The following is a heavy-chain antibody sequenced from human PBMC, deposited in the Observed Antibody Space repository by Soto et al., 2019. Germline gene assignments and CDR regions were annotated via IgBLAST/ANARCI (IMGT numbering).Heavy chain of an antibody. CDR3: ARDQGDSWYYYYYYGMDV. D-gene: IGHD6-13*01. Sequence: SETLSLTCTVSGGSISSYYWSWIRQPAGKGLEWIGRIYTSGSTNYNPSLKSRVTMSVDTSKDQFSLKLSSVTAADTAVYYCARDQGDSWYYYYYYGMDVWGQGTTVTVSS. J-gene: IGHJ6*02. CDR1: GGSISSYY. CDR2: IYTSGST. V-gene: IGHV4-4*07.